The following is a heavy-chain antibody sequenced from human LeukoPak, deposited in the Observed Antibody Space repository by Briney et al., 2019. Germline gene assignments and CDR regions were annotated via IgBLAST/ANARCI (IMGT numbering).Heavy chain of an antibody. CDR2: ISESGSST. D-gene: IGHD6-19*01. V-gene: IGHV3-23*01. J-gene: IGHJ4*02. CDR1: GFIFSSYA. Sequence: PGGSLRLSCAASGFIFSSYAMNWVRQTPGKGLEWVSGISESGSSTYYADTVKGRFTISRDNSKNTLYLQMNSLRAEDTAVYYCVKDPDSSGWFYFDYWGQEPLVTVSS. CDR3: VKDPDSSGWFYFDY.